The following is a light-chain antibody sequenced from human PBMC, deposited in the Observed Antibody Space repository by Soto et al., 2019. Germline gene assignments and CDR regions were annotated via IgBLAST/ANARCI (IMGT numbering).Light chain of an antibody. CDR3: QQYGISPIA. CDR1: QNVGGRF. Sequence: EIVLTQSPGTLSLSPGGRATLSCRASQNVGGRFLAWYQQKPGQAPRLLINVASTRATGIPDRFSGSGSGTDFTLTISRLEPEDFAVYYCQQYGISPIAFGQGTRLEIK. CDR2: VAS. V-gene: IGKV3-20*01. J-gene: IGKJ5*01.